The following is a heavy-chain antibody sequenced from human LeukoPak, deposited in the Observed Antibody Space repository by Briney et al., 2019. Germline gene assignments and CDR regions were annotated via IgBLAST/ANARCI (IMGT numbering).Heavy chain of an antibody. CDR3: ARVNPYDFWSGYYFPDY. V-gene: IGHV3-11*01. J-gene: IGHJ4*02. D-gene: IGHD3-3*01. Sequence: GGSLRLSCAASGFTFSDYHMSWIRQAPGKGLEWVSYISSSGSTIYYADSVKGRFTISRDNAKNSLYLQMNSLRAEDTAVYYCARVNPYDFWSGYYFPDYWGQGTLVTVSS. CDR1: GFTFSDYH. CDR2: ISSSGSTI.